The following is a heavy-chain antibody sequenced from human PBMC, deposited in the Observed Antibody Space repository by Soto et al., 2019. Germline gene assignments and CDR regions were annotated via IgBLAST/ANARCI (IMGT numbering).Heavy chain of an antibody. J-gene: IGHJ4*02. Sequence: EVQLVESGGDLVERGGSLRLSCVASGFTFSVYSMNWVRQAPGKGLEWFSYITSDTKTIKYADSVKGRFTISRDNAKNSVYLHMNSLRDEDTAMYYCARSVEGDFDHRGQGTVVTVSS. CDR3: ARSVEGDFDH. D-gene: IGHD6-19*01. CDR2: ITSDTKTI. V-gene: IGHV3-48*02. CDR1: GFTFSVYS.